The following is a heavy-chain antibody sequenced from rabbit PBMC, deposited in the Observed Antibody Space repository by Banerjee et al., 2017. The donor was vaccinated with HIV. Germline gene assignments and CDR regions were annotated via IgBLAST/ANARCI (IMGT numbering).Heavy chain of an antibody. CDR3: ARWSRSSTGFFDL. CDR1: GFSFSNKYV. D-gene: IGHD1-1*01. J-gene: IGHJ4*01. Sequence: LKETGGDLVKPEGSLTLTCTASGFSFSNKYVMCWVRQAPGKGLEWIACINTSSGNTVYASWAKGRFTISKTTWTTVTLQMTSLTVADTATYFCARWSRSSTGFFDLWGPGTLVTVS. CDR2: INTSSGNT. V-gene: IGHV1S45*01.